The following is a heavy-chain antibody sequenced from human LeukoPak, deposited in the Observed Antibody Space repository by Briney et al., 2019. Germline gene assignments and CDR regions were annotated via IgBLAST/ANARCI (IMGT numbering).Heavy chain of an antibody. V-gene: IGHV1-2*06. CDR2: INPNSGGT. CDR3: ARDFDDILTGYYVDY. Sequence: ASVKVSCKASGYTFTGYHMHWVRQAPGQGLEWMGRINPNSGGTNYAQKFQGRVTMTRDTSISTAYMELSRLRSDDTAVYYCARDFDDILTGYYVDYWGQGTLVTVSS. J-gene: IGHJ4*02. CDR1: GYTFTGYH. D-gene: IGHD3-9*01.